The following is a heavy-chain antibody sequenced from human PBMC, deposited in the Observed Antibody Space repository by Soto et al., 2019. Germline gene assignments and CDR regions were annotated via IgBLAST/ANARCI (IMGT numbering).Heavy chain of an antibody. CDR1: GFTVSSNY. CDR3: ARNYYDSGGGFDY. J-gene: IGHJ4*02. D-gene: IGHD3-22*01. V-gene: IGHV3-53*01. CDR2: IYSGGST. Sequence: LRLSCVASGFTVSSNYMSWVRQAPGKGLEWVSVIYSGGSTYYADSVKGRFTISRDNSKNTLYLQMNSLRAEDTAVYYCARNYYDSGGGFDYWGQGTLFTVSS.